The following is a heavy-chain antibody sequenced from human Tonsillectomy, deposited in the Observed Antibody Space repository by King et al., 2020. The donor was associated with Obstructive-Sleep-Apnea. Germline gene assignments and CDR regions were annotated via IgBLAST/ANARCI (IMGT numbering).Heavy chain of an antibody. CDR1: GFTFSSYA. V-gene: IGHV3-23*04. CDR2: ISGSGDDT. CDR3: ANRYF. Sequence: QLVQSGGGLIQPGASLRLSCVGSGFTFSSYAMTWVRQAPGKGLEWVSDISGSGDDTYYADSVKGRFTISRDNSKNTLYLQMNSLRADDTAVYYCANRYFWGQGTLVTVSS. J-gene: IGHJ4*02.